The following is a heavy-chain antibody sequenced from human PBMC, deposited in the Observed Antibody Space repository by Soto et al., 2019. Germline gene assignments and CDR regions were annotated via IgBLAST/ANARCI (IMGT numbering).Heavy chain of an antibody. J-gene: IGHJ4*02. Sequence: SETLSLTCTVSGGSISSYYWSWIRQPPGKGLEWIGYIYYSGSTNYNPSLKSRVTISVDTSKNQFSLKLSSVTAADTAVYYCARGWGAVADYYFDYWGQGTLVTVSS. D-gene: IGHD6-19*01. V-gene: IGHV4-59*01. CDR1: GGSISSYY. CDR2: IYYSGST. CDR3: ARGWGAVADYYFDY.